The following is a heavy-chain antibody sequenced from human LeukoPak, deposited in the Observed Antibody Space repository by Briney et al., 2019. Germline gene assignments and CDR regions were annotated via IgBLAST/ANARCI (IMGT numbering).Heavy chain of an antibody. CDR1: GFTFSNYA. CDR2: ISGSGDIT. D-gene: IGHD3-16*01. V-gene: IGHV3-23*01. CDR3: AKVTGGNMITFGGLDV. Sequence: GGSLRLSCAASGFTFSNYAMSWVRQAPGKGLEWVSAISGSGDITYYADSVKGRLTISRDDSRNTLYLQMNSLRAEDTAIYYCAKVTGGNMITFGGLDVWGQGTTVTVSS. J-gene: IGHJ6*02.